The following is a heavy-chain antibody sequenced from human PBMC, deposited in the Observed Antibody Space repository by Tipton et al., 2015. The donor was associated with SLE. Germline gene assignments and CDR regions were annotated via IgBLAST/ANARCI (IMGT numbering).Heavy chain of an antibody. CDR1: GSTFSSYW. J-gene: IGHJ6*03. D-gene: IGHD2-15*01. Sequence: SLRLSCAASGSTFSSYWMHWVRQAPGKGLVWVSRINNDGSTTNYADSVKGRFTISRDNAKNTLYLQMNSLRAEDTAVYYCAKGDIYYYYMDVWGKGTTVTVSS. CDR2: INNDGSTT. V-gene: IGHV3-74*01. CDR3: AKGDIYYYYMDV.